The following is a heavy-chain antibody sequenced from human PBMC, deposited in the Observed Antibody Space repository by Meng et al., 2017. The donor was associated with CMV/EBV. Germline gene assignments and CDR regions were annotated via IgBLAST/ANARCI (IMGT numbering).Heavy chain of an antibody. CDR3: TTVGGVTTVVTFYYYYGMDV. CDR1: GFTFSDYY. J-gene: IGHJ6*02. V-gene: IGHV3-11*01. Sequence: GESLKISCAASGFTFSDYYMSWIRQAPGKGLEWVSYISSSGSTIYYADSVKGRFTISRDNAKNSLYLQMNSLKTEDTAVYYCTTVGGVTTVVTFYYYYGMDVWGQGTTVTVSS. CDR2: ISSSGSTI. D-gene: IGHD4-23*01.